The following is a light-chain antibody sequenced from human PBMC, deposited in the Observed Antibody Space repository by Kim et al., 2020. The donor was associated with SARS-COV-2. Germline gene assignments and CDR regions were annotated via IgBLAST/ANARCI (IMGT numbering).Light chain of an antibody. Sequence: SPGERATLSCRASESVTKYLAWYQQKPGQAPRLLIYDASKRPTGVPDRFSGSGSGTDFTLTISSLEPEDFAVYYCQQRTSWPPWTFGQGTKVDIK. V-gene: IGKV3-11*01. CDR2: DAS. CDR1: ESVTKY. J-gene: IGKJ1*01. CDR3: QQRTSWPPWT.